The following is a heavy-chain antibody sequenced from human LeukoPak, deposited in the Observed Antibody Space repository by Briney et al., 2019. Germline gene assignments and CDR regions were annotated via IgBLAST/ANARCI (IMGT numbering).Heavy chain of an antibody. CDR1: GGSIGSGGSY. CDR3: ARRREGSSSVDS. D-gene: IGHD6-6*01. J-gene: IGHJ4*02. V-gene: IGHV4-39*01. CDR2: IYYSGSPY. Sequence: SETLSLTCTVSGGSIGSGGSYWGWIRQPPGKGGEWIGNIYYSGSPYYYNPSLKSRVTMSVDTSKNQFSLKLSSVTAADTAVYYCARRREGSSSVDSWGQGTLVTVSS.